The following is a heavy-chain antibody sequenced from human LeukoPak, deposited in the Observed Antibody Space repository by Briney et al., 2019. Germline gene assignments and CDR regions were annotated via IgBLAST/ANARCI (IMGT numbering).Heavy chain of an antibody. CDR1: GGSISSGSYY. V-gene: IGHV4-61*02. Sequence: SETLSLTCTVSGGSISSGSYYWSWIRQPAGKGLEWIGRIYTSGSTNYNPSLRSRVTISVDTSKNQFSLKLSSVTAADTAVYYCARHGDDHESYAVAAQQNLGFDPWGQGTLVTVSS. J-gene: IGHJ5*02. CDR3: ARHGDDHESYAVAAQQNLGFDP. D-gene: IGHD6-19*01. CDR2: IYTSGST.